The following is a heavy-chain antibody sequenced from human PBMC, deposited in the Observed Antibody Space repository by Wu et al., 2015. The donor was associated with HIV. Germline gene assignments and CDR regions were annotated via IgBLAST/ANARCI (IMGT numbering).Heavy chain of an antibody. CDR2: IIPIFGTT. CDR1: GDTFSSYA. CDR3: ARDRRAAAWFFYWYFDL. D-gene: IGHD6-13*01. Sequence: QVQLVQSGAEVKKPGSSVKVSCKASGDTFSSYAISWVRQAPGQGLEWMGGIIPIFGTTNYAQKFQGRVTITADDSTSTTYMELSSLRSEDTAIYYCARDRRAAAWFFYWYFDLVGPRHPGHSSP. J-gene: IGHJ2*01. V-gene: IGHV1-69*12.